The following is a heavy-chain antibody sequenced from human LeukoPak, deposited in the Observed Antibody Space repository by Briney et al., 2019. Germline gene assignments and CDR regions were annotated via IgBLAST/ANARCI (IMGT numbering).Heavy chain of an antibody. CDR1: GFTFSNAW. CDR3: ARVDYGDYSLDY. Sequence: GGSLRLSCAASGFTFSNAWMSWVRQAPGKGLEWVSVIYSGGSTYYADSVKGRFTISRDNSKNTLYLQMNSLRAEDTAVYYCARVDYGDYSLDYWGQGTLVTVSS. J-gene: IGHJ4*02. V-gene: IGHV3-53*01. D-gene: IGHD4-17*01. CDR2: IYSGGST.